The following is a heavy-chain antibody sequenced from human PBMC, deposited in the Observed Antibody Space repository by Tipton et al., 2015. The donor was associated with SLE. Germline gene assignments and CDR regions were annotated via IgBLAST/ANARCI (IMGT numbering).Heavy chain of an antibody. J-gene: IGHJ4*02. Sequence: TLSLTCTVSGGSISSSSYYWGWIRQPPGKGLEWIGSIYYSGSTYYNPSLKSRVTISVDTSKNQFSLTLSSVTAADTAVYYCARDLAARGGHYFDYWGQGTLVTVSS. CDR1: GGSISSSSYY. V-gene: IGHV4-39*07. CDR2: IYYSGST. D-gene: IGHD6-6*01. CDR3: ARDLAARGGHYFDY.